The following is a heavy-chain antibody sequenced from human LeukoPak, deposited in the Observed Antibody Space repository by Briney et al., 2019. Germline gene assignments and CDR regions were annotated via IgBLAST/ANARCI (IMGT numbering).Heavy chain of an antibody. Sequence: ASVKVSCKASGYTFTSYGISWVRQAPGQGLEWMGGIIPIFGTANYAQKFQGRVTITADKSTSTAYMGLSSLRSEDTAVYYCARESSSSAFDYWGQGTLVTVSS. CDR1: GYTFTSYG. J-gene: IGHJ4*02. CDR3: ARESSSSAFDY. V-gene: IGHV1-69*06. D-gene: IGHD6-6*01. CDR2: IIPIFGTA.